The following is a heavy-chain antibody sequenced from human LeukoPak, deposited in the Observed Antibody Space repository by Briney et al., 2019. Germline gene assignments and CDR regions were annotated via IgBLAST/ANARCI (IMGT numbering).Heavy chain of an antibody. D-gene: IGHD5-18*01. Sequence: GGSLRLSCAASGFTVSYNYMSWVRQAPGKGLEWVSVIYSGGGTNYADSVKGRFTISKDTSRNTLYHQMNTLRVEDTAVYYCARDGDAPMSVASGGMDVWGQGTTVTVSS. CDR2: IYSGGGT. V-gene: IGHV3-66*01. CDR1: GFTVSYNY. J-gene: IGHJ6*02. CDR3: ARDGDAPMSVASGGMDV.